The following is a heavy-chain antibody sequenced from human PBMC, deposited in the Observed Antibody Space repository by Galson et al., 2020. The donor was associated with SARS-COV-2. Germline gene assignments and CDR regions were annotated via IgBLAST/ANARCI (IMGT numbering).Heavy chain of an antibody. J-gene: IGHJ6*02. CDR2: IYISGST. CDR3: ARDSGTWGVITDFYYYGMDV. D-gene: IGHD3-10*01. CDR1: GGSISSYY. Sequence: ETSETLSLTCTVSGGSISSYYWSWIRQPAGKGLEWIGRIYISGSTNYNPSLKSRVTMSVDTSKNHFSLKLTSVTAADTAVYYCARDSGTWGVITDFYYYGMDVWGQGTTVTVSS. V-gene: IGHV4-4*07.